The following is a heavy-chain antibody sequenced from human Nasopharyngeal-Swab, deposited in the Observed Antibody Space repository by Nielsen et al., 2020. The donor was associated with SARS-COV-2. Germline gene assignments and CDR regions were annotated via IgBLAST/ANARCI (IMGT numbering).Heavy chain of an antibody. J-gene: IGHJ2*01. CDR1: GGSISSSSYY. CDR2: IYYSGST. V-gene: IGHV4-39*07. D-gene: IGHD4-11*01. Sequence: SETLSLTCTVSGGSISSSSYYWGWIRQPPGKGLEWIGYIYYSGSTYYNPSLKSRVTISVDTSKNQFSLKLSSVTAADTAVYYCARGVDYTYWYFDLWGRGTLVTVSS. CDR3: ARGVDYTYWYFDL.